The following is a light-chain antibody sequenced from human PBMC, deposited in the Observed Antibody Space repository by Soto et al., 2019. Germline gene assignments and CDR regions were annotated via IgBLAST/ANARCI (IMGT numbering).Light chain of an antibody. Sequence: IQMTQSPSSLSASVGDRVTITCRASQTISSYLNWYQQKPGKAPKLLIYVASSFESGVPSRFSGSGSGTEFTLTISSLQPDDFATYYCQQYNSYWTFGQGTKVDIK. V-gene: IGKV1-5*01. CDR1: QTISSY. CDR3: QQYNSYWT. J-gene: IGKJ1*01. CDR2: VAS.